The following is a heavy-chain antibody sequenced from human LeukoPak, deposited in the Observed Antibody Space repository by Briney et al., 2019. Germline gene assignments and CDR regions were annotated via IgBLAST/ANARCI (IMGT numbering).Heavy chain of an antibody. CDR1: GGSISSSSYY. V-gene: IGHV4-39*01. Sequence: PSETLSLTCTVSGGSISSSSYYWGWIRQPPGTGLEWIGCIYYSGSTYYNPSLKSRVTISVDTSKNQFSLKLSSVTAADTAVYYCATYVVVPAASFDYWGQGTLVTVSS. D-gene: IGHD2-2*01. CDR2: IYYSGST. CDR3: ATYVVVPAASFDY. J-gene: IGHJ4*02.